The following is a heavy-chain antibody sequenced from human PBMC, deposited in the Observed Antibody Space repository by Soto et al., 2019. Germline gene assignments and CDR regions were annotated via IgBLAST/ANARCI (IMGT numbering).Heavy chain of an antibody. CDR1: GFTFSSYA. CDR3: AKGIRGLIITPHY. D-gene: IGHD3-10*01. CDR2: ISGSAGRT. Sequence: SLRLSCAASGFTFSSYAMSWVRQTPGKGLEWVSAISGSAGRTYYADSVKGRFTISRDSFENTLYLQMNSLRAEGTAVYYCAKGIRGLIITPHYWGQGTLVTVSS. J-gene: IGHJ4*02. V-gene: IGHV3-23*01.